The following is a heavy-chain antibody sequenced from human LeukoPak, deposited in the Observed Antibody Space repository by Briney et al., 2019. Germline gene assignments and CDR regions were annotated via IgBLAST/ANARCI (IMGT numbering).Heavy chain of an antibody. CDR1: GCTFSSYA. CDR2: ISYDGSNK. D-gene: IGHD3-22*01. Sequence: GGSLRLSCAASGCTFSSYAMHWVRQAPGKGLEWVAVISYDGSNKYYADSVKGRFTISRDNSKNTLYLQMNSLRAEDTAVYYCARDLDYYDSSGPIDYWGQGTLVTVSS. V-gene: IGHV3-30-3*01. J-gene: IGHJ4*02. CDR3: ARDLDYYDSSGPIDY.